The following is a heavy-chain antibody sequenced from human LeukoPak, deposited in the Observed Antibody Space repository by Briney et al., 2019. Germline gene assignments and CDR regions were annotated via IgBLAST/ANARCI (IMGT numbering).Heavy chain of an antibody. CDR1: GFTFSSYG. CDR3: AKDRFLEWSGIDY. J-gene: IGHJ4*02. V-gene: IGHV3-33*06. Sequence: GGSLRLSCAASGFTFSSYGMHWVRQAPGKGLEWVAVIWYDGSNKYYADSVKGRFTISRDNSKNTLYLQMNNLRAEDTAVYYCAKDRFLEWSGIDYWTQGTLVTVSS. D-gene: IGHD3-3*01. CDR2: IWYDGSNK.